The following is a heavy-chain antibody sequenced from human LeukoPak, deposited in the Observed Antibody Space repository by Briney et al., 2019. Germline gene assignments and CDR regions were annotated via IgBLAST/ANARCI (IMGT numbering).Heavy chain of an antibody. CDR1: GYSFTTYG. J-gene: IGHJ4*02. CDR3: AKAPNYSGSGSPLFDY. D-gene: IGHD3-10*01. V-gene: IGHV1-18*01. CDR2: ISTYNGNT. Sequence: ASVKVSLKSSGYSFTTYGISRVRQAPAQGLEWVGWISTYNGNTNYALKLQGRVTMTTDTCTSTAYMELTSLRSDDTAVYYCAKAPNYSGSGSPLFDYWGQGTLVTVSS.